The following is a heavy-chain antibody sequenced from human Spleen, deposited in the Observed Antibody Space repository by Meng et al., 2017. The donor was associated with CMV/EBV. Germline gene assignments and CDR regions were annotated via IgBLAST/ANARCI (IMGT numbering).Heavy chain of an antibody. J-gene: IGHJ6*02. D-gene: IGHD3-10*01. V-gene: IGHV2-5*01. CDR1: GFSLSTSGVG. CDR2: IYWNDDK. Sequence: SGPTLVKPTQTLTLTCTFSGFSLSTSGVGVGWIRQPPGKALEWLALIYWNDDKRYSPSLKSRLTITKDTSKNQVVLTMTNMDPVDTATYYCAHIRPPYYYGSGSYYGSLYYYYGMDVWGQGTTVTVSS. CDR3: AHIRPPYYYGSGSYYGSLYYYYGMDV.